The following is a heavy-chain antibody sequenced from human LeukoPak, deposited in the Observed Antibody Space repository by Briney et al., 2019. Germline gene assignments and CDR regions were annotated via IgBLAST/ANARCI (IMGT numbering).Heavy chain of an antibody. V-gene: IGHV3-69-1*01. Sequence: GGSLRLSCEASGFIINAYQMHWVRQAPGKGLEWVSSILSSDAIHYADSVRGRFTISRDNTKTSLYLQMNSLRAEDTAVYYCARCRVKYYDSSGPFFDYWGQGTLVTVSS. CDR3: ARCRVKYYDSSGPFFDY. CDR1: GFIINAYQ. J-gene: IGHJ4*02. D-gene: IGHD3-22*01. CDR2: ILSSDAI.